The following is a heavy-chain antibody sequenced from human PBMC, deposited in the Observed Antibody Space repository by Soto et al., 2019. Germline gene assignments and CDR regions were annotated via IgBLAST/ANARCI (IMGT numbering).Heavy chain of an antibody. CDR2: IIPIFGTA. J-gene: IGHJ6*02. CDR1: GGTFSSYA. D-gene: IGHD3-22*01. Sequence: SLKVSCKASGGTFSSYAISWVRQAPGQGLEWMGGIIPIFGTANYAQKFQGRVTITADESTSTAYMELSSLRSEDTAVYYCARSNLNYYYSSGYYLIGMDVWGQGNTVTV. V-gene: IGHV1-69*13. CDR3: ARSNLNYYYSSGYYLIGMDV.